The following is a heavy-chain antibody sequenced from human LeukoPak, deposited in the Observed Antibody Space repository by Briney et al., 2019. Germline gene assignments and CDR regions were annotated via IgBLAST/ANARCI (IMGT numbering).Heavy chain of an antibody. V-gene: IGHV1-69*05. CDR1: GGTFSSYA. D-gene: IGHD3-22*01. J-gene: IGHJ4*02. CDR2: IIPIFGTA. CDR3: ARAPYYYDSSGYYPFDY. Sequence: ASVKVSCKASGGTFSSYAISWVRQAPGQGLEWMGRIIPIFGTANYAQKFQGRVTITTDESTSTAYMELSSLRSEDTAAYYCARAPYYYDSSGYYPFDYWGQGTLVTVSS.